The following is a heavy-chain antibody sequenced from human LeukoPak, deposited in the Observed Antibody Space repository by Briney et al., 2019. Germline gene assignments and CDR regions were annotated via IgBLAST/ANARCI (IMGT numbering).Heavy chain of an antibody. V-gene: IGHV4-30-4*01. CDR3: AREDSSGYYAI. CDR2: IYYSGST. J-gene: IGHJ3*02. CDR1: GGSISSGDYY. D-gene: IGHD3-22*01. Sequence: SETLSLTCTVSGGSISSGDYYWSWIRQPPGKGLEWIGYIYYSGSTYYNPSLKSRVTISVDTSKNQFSLKLSSVTAADTAVYYCAREDSSGYYAIWGQGTMVTVPS.